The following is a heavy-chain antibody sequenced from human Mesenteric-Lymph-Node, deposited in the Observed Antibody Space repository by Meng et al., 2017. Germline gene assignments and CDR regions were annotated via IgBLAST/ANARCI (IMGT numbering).Heavy chain of an antibody. CDR3: ARGGIFVVVPATMDLDY. V-gene: IGHV1-18*01. D-gene: IGHD2-2*01. J-gene: IGHJ4*02. CDR1: GYTFTTYG. CDR2: ISAYNGDT. Sequence: QVQLVQSGAEGKKHGASVRVSCKASGYTFTTYGITWVRQAPGQGLEWMGWISAYNGDTNYAQKLQGRVTMTTDTSRSTVYMELRSLRSDDTAVYYCARGGIFVVVPATMDLDYWGQGTLVTVSS.